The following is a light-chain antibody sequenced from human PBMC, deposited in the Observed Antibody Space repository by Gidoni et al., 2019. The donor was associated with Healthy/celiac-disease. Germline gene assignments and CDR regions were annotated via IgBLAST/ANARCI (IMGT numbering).Light chain of an antibody. J-gene: IGKJ2*01. V-gene: IGKV1-5*03. Sequence: DLPLTQSPSTLSASVGDRVTIPCRASQSISSWLAWYQQQPGKAPKLLIYKACSLESGVPSRFSGSGSGTEFTLTSSSLQHDDFANYYCQQYNSYYTFGQGTKLEIK. CDR2: KAC. CDR3: QQYNSYYT. CDR1: QSISSW.